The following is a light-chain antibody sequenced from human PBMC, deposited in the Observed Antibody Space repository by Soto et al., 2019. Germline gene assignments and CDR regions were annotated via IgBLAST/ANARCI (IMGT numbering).Light chain of an antibody. CDR3: QQNYSTPMYT. CDR2: AAS. J-gene: IGKJ2*01. V-gene: IGKV1-39*01. Sequence: DIRMTQSPSSLSASVGDRVTITCRASQSISSYLNWYQQKPGKAPKLLIYAASSLQTVVPSRFSGSGSGTDFPLTISSLQPEDFATYYCQQNYSTPMYTFGQGTKLEIK. CDR1: QSISSY.